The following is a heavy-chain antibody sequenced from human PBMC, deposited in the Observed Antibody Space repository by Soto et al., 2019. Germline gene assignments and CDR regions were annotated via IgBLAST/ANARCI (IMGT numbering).Heavy chain of an antibody. CDR2: IWYDGSNK. D-gene: IGHD1-1*01. J-gene: IGHJ6*02. CDR3: ARVRTTTYRQSYYGMDV. CDR1: GFTFSSYG. V-gene: IGHV3-33*01. Sequence: RGSLRLSCAASGFTFSSYGMHWVRQAPGKGLEWVAVIWYDGSNKYYADSVKGRFTISRDNSKNTLYLQMNSLRAEDTAVYYCARVRTTTYRQSYYGMDVWGQGTTVTVSS.